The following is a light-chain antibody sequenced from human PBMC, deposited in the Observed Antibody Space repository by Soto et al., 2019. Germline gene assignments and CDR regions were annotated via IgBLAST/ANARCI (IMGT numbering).Light chain of an antibody. CDR3: HQRQNWPRT. Sequence: EIVLTQSPATLSAFPGDRVTLSCRASQAVNTRLAWYQHKPGQAPRLLIYLTSNRAAGVPSRFSAWGSETDFTLTISDVQPEDFADYYCHQRQNWPRTFGQGTTVDIK. CDR2: LTS. J-gene: IGKJ1*01. CDR1: QAVNTR. V-gene: IGKV3-11*01.